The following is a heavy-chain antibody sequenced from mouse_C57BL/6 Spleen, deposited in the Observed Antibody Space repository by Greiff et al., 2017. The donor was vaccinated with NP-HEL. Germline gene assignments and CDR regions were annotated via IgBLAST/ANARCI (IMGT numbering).Heavy chain of an antibody. D-gene: IGHD1-1*01. CDR3: ARYYYGSSPWYFDV. CDR1: GYSITSGYY. V-gene: IGHV3-6*01. CDR2: ISYDGSN. Sequence: ESGPGLVKPSQSLSLTCSVTGYSITSGYYWNWIRQFPGNKLEWMGYISYDGSNNYNPSLQNRISITRDTSKNQFFLKLSSVTTEDTAKYYCARYYYGSSPWYFDVWGTGTTVTVSS. J-gene: IGHJ1*03.